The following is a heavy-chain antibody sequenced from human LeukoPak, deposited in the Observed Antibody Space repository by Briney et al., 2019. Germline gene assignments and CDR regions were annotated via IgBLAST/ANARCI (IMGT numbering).Heavy chain of an antibody. CDR1: GYTFTGYY. D-gene: IGHD3-3*01. CDR3: ARDTDYDFWSGYYSENAFDI. V-gene: IGHV1-2*02. CDR2: IHPNSGGT. Sequence: ASVKVSCKASGYTFTGYYMHWVRQAPGQGLEWMGWIHPNSGGTNYAQKFQGRVTMTRDTSISTAYMELSRLRSDDTAVYYCARDTDYDFWSGYYSENAFDIWGQGTMVTVSS. J-gene: IGHJ3*02.